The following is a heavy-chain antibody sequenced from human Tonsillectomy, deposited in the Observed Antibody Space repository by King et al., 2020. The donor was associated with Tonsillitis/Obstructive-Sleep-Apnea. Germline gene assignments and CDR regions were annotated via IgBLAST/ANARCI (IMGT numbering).Heavy chain of an antibody. CDR1: GFTFSSYA. D-gene: IGHD2-15*01. Sequence: VQLVESGGGLVQPGGSLSLSCAASGFTFSSYAMSWVRQAPGKGLEWVSSISGSGDITYYADSVRGRITISRDNSKNTLYLQMNSLRAEDTAVYYCAKVRSEVVVAATNYWGQGTLVTVSS. CDR2: ISGSGDIT. J-gene: IGHJ4*02. V-gene: IGHV3-23*04. CDR3: AKVRSEVVVAATNY.